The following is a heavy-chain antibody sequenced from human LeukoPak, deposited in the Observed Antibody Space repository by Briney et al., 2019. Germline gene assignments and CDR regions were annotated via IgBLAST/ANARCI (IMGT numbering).Heavy chain of an antibody. Sequence: GGSLRLSCAASGLTFSSYAMSWVRQAPGKGLEWVSRINGSGGSTFYADSVQGRFTISRDNSKNTLNMQMNSLRAEDTAIYYCAKGNGELPYYYYGMDVWGQGTTVTVSS. D-gene: IGHD3-10*01. J-gene: IGHJ6*02. CDR3: AKGNGELPYYYYGMDV. CDR1: GLTFSSYA. V-gene: IGHV3-23*01. CDR2: INGSGGST.